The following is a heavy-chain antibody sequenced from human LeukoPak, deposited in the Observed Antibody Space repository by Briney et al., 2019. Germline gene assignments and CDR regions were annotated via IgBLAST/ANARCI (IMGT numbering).Heavy chain of an antibody. V-gene: IGHV4-59*08. CDR3: ARHEPYRVPVAGTYYSYPMDV. J-gene: IGHJ6*02. Sequence: SETLSLICSVSGGSISSYYWSWIRQPPGKGLEWIAYIHYRGSTNYNPSLKSRLTISVDTSKNQFSLKLTSVTAADTAVYYCARHEPYRVPVAGTYYSYPMDVWGQGTTVTVSS. CDR1: GGSISSYY. D-gene: IGHD6-19*01. CDR2: IHYRGST.